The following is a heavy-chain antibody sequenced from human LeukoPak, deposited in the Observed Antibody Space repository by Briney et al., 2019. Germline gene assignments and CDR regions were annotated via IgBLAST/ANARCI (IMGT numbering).Heavy chain of an antibody. CDR2: ISYDGSNK. V-gene: IGHV3-30-3*01. Sequence: GGSLRLSCAASGFTFSSYAMHWVRQAPGKGLEWVAVISYDGSNKYYADSVKGRFTISRDNSKNTLYLQMNSLRAEDTAVYYCARGAGSGSLPHHFDYWGQGTLVTVSS. CDR1: GFTFSSYA. D-gene: IGHD3-10*01. J-gene: IGHJ4*02. CDR3: ARGAGSGSLPHHFDY.